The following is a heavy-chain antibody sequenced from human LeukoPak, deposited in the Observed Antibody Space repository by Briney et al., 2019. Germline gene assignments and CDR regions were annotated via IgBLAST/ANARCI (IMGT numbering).Heavy chain of an antibody. CDR2: ISGYNGRT. J-gene: IGHJ4*02. CDR3: ARGFWIAPGEFDY. V-gene: IGHV1-18*01. CDR1: GYTFTNYG. Sequence: GASVKVSCKTSGYTFTNYGINWVRQAPGQGLEWMGWISGYNGRTNYAQNLQGRVTMTTDTSTSTAYMEVRSLRSDDTAVYYCARGFWIAPGEFDYWGQGTLVTVSS. D-gene: IGHD3-3*01.